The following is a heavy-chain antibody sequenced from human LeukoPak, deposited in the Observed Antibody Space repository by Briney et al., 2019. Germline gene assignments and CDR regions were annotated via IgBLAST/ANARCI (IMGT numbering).Heavy chain of an antibody. CDR1: GFTFSSYG. J-gene: IGHJ6*03. CDR2: IRYDGSNK. CDR3: AKSSGSVYYCYMDV. D-gene: IGHD3-10*01. Sequence: GGSLRLSCAASGFTFSSYGMHWVRQAPGKGLEWVAFIRYDGSNKNYVDSVKGRFTISRDNSKNTLYLQMNSLRAEDTAVYYCAKSSGSVYYCYMDVWGKGTTVTISS. V-gene: IGHV3-30*02.